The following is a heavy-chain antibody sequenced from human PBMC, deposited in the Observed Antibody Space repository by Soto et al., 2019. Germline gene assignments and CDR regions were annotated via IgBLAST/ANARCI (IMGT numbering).Heavy chain of an antibody. V-gene: IGHV1-69*04. Sequence: SVKVSCKASGGTFSSYTISWVRQAPGQGLEWMGRIIPILGIANYAQKFQGRVTITADKSTSTAYMELSSLRSEDTAVYYCARDKGPRSGFPDLDYWGQGTLSPSPQ. J-gene: IGHJ4*02. D-gene: IGHD3-3*01. CDR2: IIPILGIA. CDR1: GGTFSSYT. CDR3: ARDKGPRSGFPDLDY.